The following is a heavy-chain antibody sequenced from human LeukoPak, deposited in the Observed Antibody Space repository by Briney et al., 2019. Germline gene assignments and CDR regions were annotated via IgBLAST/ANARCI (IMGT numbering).Heavy chain of an antibody. V-gene: IGHV3-23*01. Sequence: PGGSLRLSCAASGFTFTTSVMSWVRQAPGKGLEWVSGITSGGGSTYYTDSVKGRFTISRDNSKNTLYLQMNSLRVEDTAIYYCAKDHQTGYWGQGTLVTVSS. D-gene: IGHD3-10*01. J-gene: IGHJ4*02. CDR3: AKDHQTGY. CDR1: GFTFTTSV. CDR2: ITSGGGST.